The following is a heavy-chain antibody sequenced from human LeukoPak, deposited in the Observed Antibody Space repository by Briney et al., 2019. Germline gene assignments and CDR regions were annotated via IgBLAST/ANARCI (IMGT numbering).Heavy chain of an antibody. J-gene: IGHJ4*02. CDR1: GYTFTSYD. CDR3: ARVKRWLQLQPFDY. D-gene: IGHD5-24*01. CDR2: MNPISGNT. Sequence: ASVKVSCKASGYTFTSYDINWVRQATGQGLEWMGWMNPISGNTGYAQKFQGRVTMTRNTSISTAYMELSSLRSEDTAVYYCARVKRWLQLQPFDYWGQGTLVTVSS. V-gene: IGHV1-8*01.